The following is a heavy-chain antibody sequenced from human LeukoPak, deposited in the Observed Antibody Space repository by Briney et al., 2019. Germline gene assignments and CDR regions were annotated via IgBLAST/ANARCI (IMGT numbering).Heavy chain of an antibody. Sequence: TGGSLRLSCVASGFTFSMHSLNWVRQTPEKGLEWVSYISSGRTEFYADSVKGRFSISRDNAKNSLYLQMNSLRVEDTAVYYCAREPSSGSVSSWYPLDYWGRGTLVTVSS. J-gene: IGHJ4*02. CDR3: AREPSSGSVSSWYPLDY. V-gene: IGHV3-48*01. D-gene: IGHD6-13*01. CDR2: ISSGRTE. CDR1: GFTFSMHS.